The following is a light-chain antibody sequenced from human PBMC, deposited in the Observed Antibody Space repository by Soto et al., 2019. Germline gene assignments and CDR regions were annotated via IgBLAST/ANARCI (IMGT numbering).Light chain of an antibody. Sequence: EIVKTKSPATLSVSPGERVTLSCRASQSVSRNLAWYQQKPGQAPRLLIYGASTRATGIPARFSGSGSGTEFTLTISSLQSEDFAVYYCQQYNNWPPWTFGQGTKVEIK. CDR1: QSVSRN. J-gene: IGKJ1*01. CDR2: GAS. CDR3: QQYNNWPPWT. V-gene: IGKV3-15*01.